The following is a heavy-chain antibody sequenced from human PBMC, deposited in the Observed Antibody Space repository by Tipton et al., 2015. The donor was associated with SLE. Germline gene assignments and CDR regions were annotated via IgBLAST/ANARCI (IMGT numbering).Heavy chain of an antibody. CDR3: ARTPGAAAGNPFQH. Sequence: QLVQSGAEVKKPGASVKVSCKASGYTFTSYGISWVRQAPGQGLEWMGWMNPNSGNTGYAQKFQGRVTMTRNTSISTAYMELSSLRSEDTAVYYCARTPGAAAGNPFQHWGQGTLVTVSS. J-gene: IGHJ1*01. CDR2: MNPNSGNT. V-gene: IGHV1-8*02. CDR1: GYTFTSYG. D-gene: IGHD6-13*01.